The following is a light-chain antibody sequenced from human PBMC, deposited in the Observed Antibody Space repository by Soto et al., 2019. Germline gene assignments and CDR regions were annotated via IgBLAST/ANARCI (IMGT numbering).Light chain of an antibody. CDR2: KSS. V-gene: IGKV1-5*03. CDR1: QSISSW. CDR3: QHQSRHSIT. Sequence: DIPMTQSPSTLSASVGDRVTITCRASQSISSWLAWYQQKPGKAPKLLIYKSSSLESGVPSRFSGSGSGTEFTLTIRSLQPDYVANYYCQHQSRHSITVGQGTRLEIK. J-gene: IGKJ5*01.